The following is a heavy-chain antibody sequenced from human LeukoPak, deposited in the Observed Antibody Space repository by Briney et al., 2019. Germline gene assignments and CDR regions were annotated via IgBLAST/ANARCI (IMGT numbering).Heavy chain of an antibody. Sequence: GGSLGLSCAASGFTFRSYRMNWVRQAPGKGLEWVASIKQGESGRYYVDSVNGRFTISRDNAKNSLYLQMNSLRAEDTAVYYCARGDNSAFDIWGQRTMVTVSS. CDR2: IKQGESGR. D-gene: IGHD3-22*01. V-gene: IGHV3-7*04. J-gene: IGHJ3*02. CDR1: GFTFRSYR. CDR3: ARGDNSAFDI.